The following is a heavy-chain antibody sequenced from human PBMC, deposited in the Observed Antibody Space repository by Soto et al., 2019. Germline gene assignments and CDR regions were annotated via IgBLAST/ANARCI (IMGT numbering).Heavy chain of an antibody. CDR3: AREPLT. J-gene: IGHJ4*02. CDR2: IDYSGST. Sequence: QVQLQESGPGLVKPSQTLSLTCTVPGGSISSGGYYWSWIRQHPAKGLEWIGYIDYSGSTYYNQSLKSRVTITVDTYKNHCSLKLCAVTAADTAVYDWAREPLTWGQGTLVTVSS. CDR1: GGSISSGGYY. V-gene: IGHV4-31*03.